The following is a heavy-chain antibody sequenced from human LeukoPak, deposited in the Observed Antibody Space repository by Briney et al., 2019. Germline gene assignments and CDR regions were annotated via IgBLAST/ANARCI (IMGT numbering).Heavy chain of an antibody. Sequence: GGSLRLSCAGSGFTFGRYWMSWVRQAPGKGLEWVASINQGGSRLHYLDSVTGRFIISRDDAQNSLFLQMTRLSVDDTAVYYCARLKDDVTKLDYWGQGTLVSVSS. V-gene: IGHV3-7*01. D-gene: IGHD2-8*01. CDR3: ARLKDDVTKLDY. CDR2: INQGGSRL. CDR1: GFTFGRYW. J-gene: IGHJ4*02.